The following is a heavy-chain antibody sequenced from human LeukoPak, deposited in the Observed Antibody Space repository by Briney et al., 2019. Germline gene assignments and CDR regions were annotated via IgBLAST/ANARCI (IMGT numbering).Heavy chain of an antibody. J-gene: IGHJ3*02. CDR3: AKDRGSGSYYKPPDAFDI. CDR1: GFTFSSYV. Sequence: GGSLRLSCAASGFTFSSYVMHWVREAPGKGREWVAFIRYDGSNKYYADSVKGRFTISRDNSKNTLYLQMNSLRAEDTAVYYCAKDRGSGSYYKPPDAFDIWGQGTMVTVSS. CDR2: IRYDGSNK. V-gene: IGHV3-30*02. D-gene: IGHD3-10*01.